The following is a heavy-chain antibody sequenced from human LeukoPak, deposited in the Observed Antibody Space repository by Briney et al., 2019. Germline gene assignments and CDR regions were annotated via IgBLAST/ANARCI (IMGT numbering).Heavy chain of an antibody. J-gene: IGHJ4*02. CDR1: GGSISSSSYY. D-gene: IGHD3-10*01. CDR2: IYYSGST. Sequence: SETLSLTCTVSGGSISSSSYYWGWIRQPPGKGLEWIGSIYYSGSTYYNPSLKSRVTISVDTSKNQFSLKLSSVTAADTAVYYCASPNPRYGPGRYFDYWGQGTLVTVSS. CDR3: ASPNPRYGPGRYFDY. V-gene: IGHV4-39*01.